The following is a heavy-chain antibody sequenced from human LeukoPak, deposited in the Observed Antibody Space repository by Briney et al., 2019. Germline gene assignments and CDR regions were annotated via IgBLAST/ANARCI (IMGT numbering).Heavy chain of an antibody. Sequence: PGGSLRLSCAASGFTFNSYGMNWVRQAPGKGLEWVSSISTSSNYIYYADSVKGRFTISRDNAKNSLYLQMNNLRAEDTAAYYCARDEAVGKANDYWGQGTLVTVSS. V-gene: IGHV3-21*01. D-gene: IGHD7-27*01. CDR1: GFTFNSYG. J-gene: IGHJ4*02. CDR2: ISTSSNYI. CDR3: ARDEAVGKANDY.